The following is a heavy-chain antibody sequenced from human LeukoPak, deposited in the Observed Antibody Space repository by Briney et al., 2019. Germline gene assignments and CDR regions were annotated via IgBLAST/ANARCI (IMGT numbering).Heavy chain of an antibody. D-gene: IGHD6-13*01. Sequence: ASVKVSCKASGYTFTSYYMHWVRQAPGQGLEWMAIINPSGGSTSYAQKFQGRVTMTRDTSTSTVYMELSSLRSEDTAVYYCARAREYSSSWYFWFDPWGQGTLVTVSS. CDR1: GYTFTSYY. V-gene: IGHV1-46*01. CDR2: INPSGGST. CDR3: ARAREYSSSWYFWFDP. J-gene: IGHJ5*02.